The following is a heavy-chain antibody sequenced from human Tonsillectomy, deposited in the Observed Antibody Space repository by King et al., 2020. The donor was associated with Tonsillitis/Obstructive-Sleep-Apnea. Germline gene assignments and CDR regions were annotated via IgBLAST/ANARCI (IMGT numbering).Heavy chain of an antibody. V-gene: IGHV5-10-1*01. Sequence: VQLVESGAEVKKPGESLRISCKGSGYSFTSYWISWVRQMPGKGLEWMGRIDPSDSYTNYSPSFQGHVTISADKSISTAYLQWSSLKASDTAMYYCARHQGSTNRYYYYYMDVWGKGTTVTVSS. CDR2: IDPSDSYT. CDR3: ARHQGSTNRYYYYYMDV. J-gene: IGHJ6*03. CDR1: GYSFTSYW. D-gene: IGHD2-2*01.